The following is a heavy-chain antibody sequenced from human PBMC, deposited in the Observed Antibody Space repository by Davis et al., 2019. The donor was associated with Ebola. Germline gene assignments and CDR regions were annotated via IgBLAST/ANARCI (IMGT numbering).Heavy chain of an antibody. CDR3: ARDLGRNQSKYRNFGY. J-gene: IGHJ4*02. CDR2: ISSSGSTI. Sequence: GESLKISCAASGFTFSSYAMSWVRQAPGKGLEWVSYISSSGSTIYYADSVKGRFTISRDNAKNSLYLQMNSLRAEDTAVYYCARDLGRNQSKYRNFGYWGQGTLVTVSS. V-gene: IGHV3-48*04. D-gene: IGHD2/OR15-2a*01. CDR1: GFTFSSYA.